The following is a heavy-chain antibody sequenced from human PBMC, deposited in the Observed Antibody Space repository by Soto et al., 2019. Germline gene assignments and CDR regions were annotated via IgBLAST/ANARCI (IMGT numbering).Heavy chain of an antibody. Sequence: EVQLVQSGGGLLQTGGSLRLSCAASGFTFSDYWMYWVRQVPGEGLEWASRINIDGSVTNYVDSVKGRFTISRDNAKNTLYLQINSLRVEDMAMYYCARASMGTLEYWGQGSLVTVSS. CDR3: ARASMGTLEY. V-gene: IGHV3-74*01. D-gene: IGHD7-27*01. CDR2: INIDGSVT. J-gene: IGHJ4*02. CDR1: GFTFSDYW.